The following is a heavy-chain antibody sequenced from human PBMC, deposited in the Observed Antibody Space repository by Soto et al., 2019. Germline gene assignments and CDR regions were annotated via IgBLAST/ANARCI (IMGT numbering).Heavy chain of an antibody. CDR1: GFTFSNYS. CDR2: LNGSGGST. V-gene: IGHV3-23*01. Sequence: GGSLRLSCAASGFTFSNYSMTWARQARGKGLEWVSGLNGSGGSTSSADSVKGRFAISRDNSKNTLYLQMNSLRDGDTAVYYCARGFSAGKGSPPDYWGQGSLVTVSS. J-gene: IGHJ4*02. CDR3: ARGFSAGKGSPPDY. D-gene: IGHD3-10*01.